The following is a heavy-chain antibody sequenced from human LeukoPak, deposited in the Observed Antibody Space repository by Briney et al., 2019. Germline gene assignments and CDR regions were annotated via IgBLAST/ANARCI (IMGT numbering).Heavy chain of an antibody. CDR1: GYTFTSYD. D-gene: IGHD2-15*01. CDR3: ARAGGYCGRISCPYYFDY. Sequence: ASVKVSCKASGYTFTSYDINWVRQATGQGLEWMGWMSPNSGNTGYAQKFQGRVTMTRNTSISTAYMELSSLRSEDTAVYYCARAGGYCGRISCPYYFDYWGQGSLVAVSS. CDR2: MSPNSGNT. J-gene: IGHJ4*02. V-gene: IGHV1-8*01.